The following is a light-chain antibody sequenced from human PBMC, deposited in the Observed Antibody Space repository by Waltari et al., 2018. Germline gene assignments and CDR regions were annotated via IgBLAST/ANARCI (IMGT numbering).Light chain of an antibody. CDR2: HTN. CDR1: SGSVSSDHY. V-gene: IGLV8-61*01. Sequence: QTVVTQEQSFSVSPGGTITLTCGFSSGSVSSDHYPSWYQQTPGQAPRTLIYHTNTLSSGVPARFSGSILGEKAALTITGAQADDECAYYCALYMGGGIWVFGGGTYLTVL. J-gene: IGLJ3*02. CDR3: ALYMGGGIWV.